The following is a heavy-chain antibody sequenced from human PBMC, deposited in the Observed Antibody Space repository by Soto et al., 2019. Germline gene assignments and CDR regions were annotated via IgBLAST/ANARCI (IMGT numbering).Heavy chain of an antibody. D-gene: IGHD6-19*01. J-gene: IGHJ4*02. CDR3: ARAQWPVGVLTRGTFDC. CDR1: GFTFSSYE. CDR2: ITSSGSIV. Sequence: GGSLRLSCAASGFTFSSYEMNWVRQAPGKGLEWVSHITSSGSIVYYADSVKGRFTISRDNAKNSLYLQMNSLGAEDTAIYYCARAQWPVGVLTRGTFDCWGQGTLVTVSS. V-gene: IGHV3-48*03.